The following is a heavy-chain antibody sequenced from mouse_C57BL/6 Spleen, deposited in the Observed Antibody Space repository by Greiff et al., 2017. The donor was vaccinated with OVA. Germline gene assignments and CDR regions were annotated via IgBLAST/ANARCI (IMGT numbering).Heavy chain of an antibody. CDR3: ARELGRYFDV. V-gene: IGHV5-4*01. CDR2: ISDGGSYT. J-gene: IGHJ1*03. CDR1: GFTFSSYA. D-gene: IGHD4-1*01. Sequence: EVQVVESGGGLVKPGGSLKLSCAASGFTFSSYAMSWVRQTPEKRLEWVATISDGGSYTYYPDNVKGRFTISRDNAKNNLYLQMSHLKSEDTAVYYCARELGRYFDVWGTGTTVTVSS.